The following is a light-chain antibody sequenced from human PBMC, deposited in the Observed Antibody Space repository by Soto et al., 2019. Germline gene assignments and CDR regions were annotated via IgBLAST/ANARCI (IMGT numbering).Light chain of an antibody. CDR1: QSVSSN. J-gene: IGKJ4*01. CDR2: GAS. V-gene: IGKV3-15*01. CDR3: QQYNNWPLLT. Sequence: EILMTQSPATLSVSPGERATLSCRASQSVSSNLAWYQQKPGQAPRLLIYGASTRATGIPARFSGSGSGAEFTLTISSLQAEDFAAYYCQQYNNWPLLTFGGGTKVEIK.